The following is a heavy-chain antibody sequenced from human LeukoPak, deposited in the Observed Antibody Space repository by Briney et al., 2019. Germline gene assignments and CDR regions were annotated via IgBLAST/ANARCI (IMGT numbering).Heavy chain of an antibody. CDR3: AREIAVAAHSTRDYYYYYMDV. D-gene: IGHD6-19*01. CDR1: GGTFSSYA. V-gene: IGHV1-69*06. J-gene: IGHJ6*03. Sequence: SVKVSCKASGGTFSSYAISWVRQAPGQGLEWVGGIIPIFGTANYAQKFQGRVTITADKSTSTAYMELSSLRSEDTAVYYCAREIAVAAHSTRDYYYYYMDVWGKGTTVTISS. CDR2: IIPIFGTA.